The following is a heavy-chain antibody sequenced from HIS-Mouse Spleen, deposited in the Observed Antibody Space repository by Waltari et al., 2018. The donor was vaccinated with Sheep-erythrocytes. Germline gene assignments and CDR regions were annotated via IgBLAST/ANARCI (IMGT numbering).Heavy chain of an antibody. CDR1: GFTVSSNY. CDR3: ARIDSRGRWFDP. Sequence: GGSLRLSCAASGFTVSSNYMSWVRQAPGKGLEWVSVIYSGGSTYYADSVKGRFTISRDNSKNTLYLQMNSLRAEDTAVYYCARIDSRGRWFDPWGQGTLVTVSS. J-gene: IGHJ5*02. D-gene: IGHD6-13*01. CDR2: IYSGGST. V-gene: IGHV3-66*01.